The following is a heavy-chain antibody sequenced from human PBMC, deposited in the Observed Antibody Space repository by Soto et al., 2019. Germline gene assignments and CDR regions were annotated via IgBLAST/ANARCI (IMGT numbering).Heavy chain of an antibody. Sequence: GASVKVSCKASGYTFTSYGISWVRQAPGQGLEWMGWISAYNGNTSYAQKLQGRVTMTTDTSTSTAYMELRSLRSDDTAVYYCARGTATTYYYYGMDVWGQGTTVTVS. J-gene: IGHJ6*02. CDR3: ARGTATTYYYYGMDV. CDR2: ISAYNGNT. CDR1: GYTFTSYG. D-gene: IGHD5-18*01. V-gene: IGHV1-18*04.